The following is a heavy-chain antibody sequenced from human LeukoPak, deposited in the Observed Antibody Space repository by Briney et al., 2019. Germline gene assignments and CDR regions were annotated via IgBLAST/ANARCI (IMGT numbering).Heavy chain of an antibody. CDR2: ISGSGGST. J-gene: IGHJ5*02. D-gene: IGHD1-1*01. Sequence: PGGSLRLSCAASGFTFSSYGMSWVRQAPGKGLEWVSAISGSGGSTYYADSVKGRFTISRDNSKNTLYLQMNSLRAEDTAVYYCARERLDLNWFDPWGQGTLVTVSS. CDR1: GFTFSSYG. V-gene: IGHV3-23*01. CDR3: ARERLDLNWFDP.